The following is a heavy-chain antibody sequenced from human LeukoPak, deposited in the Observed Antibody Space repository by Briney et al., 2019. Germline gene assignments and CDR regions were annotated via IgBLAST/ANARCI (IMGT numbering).Heavy chain of an antibody. J-gene: IGHJ3*02. Sequence: PGGSLRLSCAASGLTFSNYAMTWVRQAPGKGLEWVGRIRSKPRNYATTYAASVHGRFTISRDDSKNTAYLQMNSLKTEDTAVYYCTTHVDTIGIWGQGTMVTVSS. CDR1: GLTFSNYA. CDR3: TTHVDTIGI. CDR2: IRSKPRNYAT. D-gene: IGHD5-12*01. V-gene: IGHV3-73*01.